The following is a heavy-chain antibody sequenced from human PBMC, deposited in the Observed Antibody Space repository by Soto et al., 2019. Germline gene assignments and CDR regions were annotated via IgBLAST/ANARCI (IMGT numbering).Heavy chain of an antibody. CDR3: ARGGWGRIPYDILTGLCFDI. D-gene: IGHD3-9*01. CDR2: ISAYTGNT. CDR1: GYTFTSYG. V-gene: IGHV1-18*04. J-gene: IGHJ3*02. Sequence: QVQLVQSGAEVKKPGASVKVSCKASGYTFTSYGISWVRQAPGQGLEWMGWISAYTGNTNYAQKLQGRVTMTTDTSPSTDYMELKSLRSDDTAVYYCARGGWGRIPYDILTGLCFDIWGQGTMVTVSS.